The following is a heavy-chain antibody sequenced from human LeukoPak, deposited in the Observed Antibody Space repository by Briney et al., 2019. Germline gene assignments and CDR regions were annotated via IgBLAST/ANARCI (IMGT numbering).Heavy chain of an antibody. D-gene: IGHD3-10*01. J-gene: IGHJ6*03. CDR3: AREREGVSMLRGARGYYYYMDV. CDR1: GFTFSSYE. V-gene: IGHV3-48*03. Sequence: GGSLRLSCAASGFTFSSYEMNWVRQAPGKGLEWVSYISSSGSTIYYADSVKGRFTISRDNAKNTLYLQMNSLRAEDTAVYYCAREREGVSMLRGARGYYYYMDVWGKGTTVTISS. CDR2: ISSSGSTI.